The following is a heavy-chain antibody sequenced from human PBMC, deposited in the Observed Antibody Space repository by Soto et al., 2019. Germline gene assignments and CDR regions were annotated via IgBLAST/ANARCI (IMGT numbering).Heavy chain of an antibody. CDR3: ARDPHRSAFDI. Sequence: PGGSLRLSCAASGFTFSNSWMSWVRLAPGKGPEFVANINQNGREKNHMDSVKGRFTISRDNGKNIVYLEMNRLRPEDTAVYYCARDPHRSAFDIWGQGTMVT. CDR1: GFTFSNSW. D-gene: IGHD1-26*01. J-gene: IGHJ3*02. V-gene: IGHV3-7*04. CDR2: INQNGREK.